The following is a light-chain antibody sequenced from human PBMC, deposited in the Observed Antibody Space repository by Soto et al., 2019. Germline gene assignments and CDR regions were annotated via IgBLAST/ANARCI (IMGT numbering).Light chain of an antibody. CDR2: AAS. Sequence: DIQMTQSPSSLSASVGDRVTITCRASQSISDHLNWYQQEPGKAPQLLIYAASSLQSGIPSRFSGSGSGTDFTLTISSLQPEDFATYYCQQSYSFPRTFGHGTKVEIK. CDR3: QQSYSFPRT. J-gene: IGKJ1*01. V-gene: IGKV1-39*01. CDR1: QSISDH.